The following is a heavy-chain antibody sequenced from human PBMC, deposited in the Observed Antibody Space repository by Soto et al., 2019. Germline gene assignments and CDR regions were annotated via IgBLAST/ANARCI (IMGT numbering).Heavy chain of an antibody. J-gene: IGHJ3*02. Sequence: QVQLVESGGGVVQPGRSLRLSCAASGFTFSSYGMHWVRQAPGKGLEWVAVIWYDGSNKYYADSVKGRFTTSRDNSKNTLYLQMNSLRAEDTAVYYCARDGLTYYDFWSGFRGDAFDIWGQGTMVTVSS. D-gene: IGHD3-3*01. CDR3: ARDGLTYYDFWSGFRGDAFDI. CDR2: IWYDGSNK. V-gene: IGHV3-33*01. CDR1: GFTFSSYG.